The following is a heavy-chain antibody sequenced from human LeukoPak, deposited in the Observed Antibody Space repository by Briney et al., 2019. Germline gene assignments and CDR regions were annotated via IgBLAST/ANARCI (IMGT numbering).Heavy chain of an antibody. Sequence: GGSLRLSCAASGFTFSDYYMSWIRQAPGKGLEWVSSISSSGSTIYYADSVKGRFTISRDNAKNSLYLQMNSLRAEDTAVYYCARDSSSSWTHYYYMDVWGKGATVTISS. J-gene: IGHJ6*03. CDR1: GFTFSDYY. V-gene: IGHV3-11*01. CDR2: ISSSGSTI. CDR3: ARDSSSSWTHYYYMDV. D-gene: IGHD6-13*01.